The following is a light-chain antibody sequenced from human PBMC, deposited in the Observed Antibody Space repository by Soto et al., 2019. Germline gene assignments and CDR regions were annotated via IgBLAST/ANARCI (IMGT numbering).Light chain of an antibody. Sequence: IQLTQSPTSLSASVGDRVTIPCRASQGIDSYLAWYQRKPGEAPKLLIYSASTLQSGVPSRFSGRGSGTDFTLRISSLQPEDFATYYCQQLYTYPYTFGQGTKVEIK. V-gene: IGKV1-9*01. CDR1: QGIDSY. CDR2: SAS. J-gene: IGKJ2*01. CDR3: QQLYTYPYT.